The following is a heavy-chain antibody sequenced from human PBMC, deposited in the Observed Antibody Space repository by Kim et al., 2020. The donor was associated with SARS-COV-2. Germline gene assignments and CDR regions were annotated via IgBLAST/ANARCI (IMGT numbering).Heavy chain of an antibody. Sequence: GSLRLSCTVSGGSISSSSYYWGWIRQPPGKGLEWIGSIYYRGSTYYNPSLKSRVTISVDTSKNQFSLKLSSVTAADTAVYYCETVNLYGSGTYGMDVWGQGTTVTVSS. J-gene: IGHJ6*02. CDR3: ETVNLYGSGTYGMDV. D-gene: IGHD3-10*01. CDR1: GGSISSSSYY. CDR2: IYYRGST. V-gene: IGHV4-39*01.